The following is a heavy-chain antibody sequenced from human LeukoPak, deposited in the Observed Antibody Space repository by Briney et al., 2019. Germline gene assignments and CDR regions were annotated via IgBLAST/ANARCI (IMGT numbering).Heavy chain of an antibody. Sequence: GGSLRLSCKGSGSSFSTSWIHWVRQAPGEGLVWVSRINPDYSGTDYADSVRGRFTISRDNAKNTVFLQMNSLRAEDTAVYYCARPPDGLANAFDIWGLGTMVTVSS. CDR2: INPDYSGT. CDR1: GSSFSTSW. CDR3: ARPPDGLANAFDI. D-gene: IGHD5-24*01. V-gene: IGHV3-74*01. J-gene: IGHJ3*02.